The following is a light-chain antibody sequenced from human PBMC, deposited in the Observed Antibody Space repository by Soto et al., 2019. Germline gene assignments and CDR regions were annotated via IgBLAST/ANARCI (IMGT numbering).Light chain of an antibody. CDR3: LQYHSFALT. Sequence: DIQMTQSPSTLSASVGDRVAITCRASQSIVDWLAWHQQKPGKAPKLLIYKASTLESGVPPRFSGSGSATEFTLTINSLQPDDFATYYCLQYHSFALTFGGGTTVEI. CDR2: KAS. J-gene: IGKJ4*01. CDR1: QSIVDW. V-gene: IGKV1-5*03.